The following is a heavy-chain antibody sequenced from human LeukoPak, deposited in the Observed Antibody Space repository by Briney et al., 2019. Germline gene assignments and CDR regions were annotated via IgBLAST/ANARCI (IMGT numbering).Heavy chain of an antibody. CDR1: GGSVSSGSYY. D-gene: IGHD3-3*01. Sequence: PSETLSLTCTVSGGSVSSGSYYWSWIRQPPGKGLEWIGYIYYSGSTNYNPSLKSRVTISVDTSKNQFSLKLSSVTAADTAVYYCARGGSPFFNYDFWSGYYFDFDYWGQGTLVTVSS. CDR2: IYYSGST. V-gene: IGHV4-61*01. CDR3: ARGGSPFFNYDFWSGYYFDFDY. J-gene: IGHJ4*02.